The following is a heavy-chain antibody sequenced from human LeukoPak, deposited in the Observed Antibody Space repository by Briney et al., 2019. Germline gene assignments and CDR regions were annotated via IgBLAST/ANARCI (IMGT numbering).Heavy chain of an antibody. Sequence: GASVKVSCKASGFTFTGFYIHWVRRAPGQGLEWMGWINPNNGDTNFAQKFQGRVTMTRDTSISTAYMELSRLRSDDTAVYYCARDQVGDIVASGEDYWGQGTLVTVSS. D-gene: IGHD5-12*01. V-gene: IGHV1-2*02. CDR1: GFTFTGFY. CDR3: ARDQVGDIVASGEDY. CDR2: INPNNGDT. J-gene: IGHJ4*02.